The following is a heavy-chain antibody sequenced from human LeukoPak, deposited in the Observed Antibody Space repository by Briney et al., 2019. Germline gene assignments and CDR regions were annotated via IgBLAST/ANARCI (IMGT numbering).Heavy chain of an antibody. V-gene: IGHV3-13*04. CDR2: IGTAGDT. CDR3: ARSEAQGYRYFDL. J-gene: IGHJ2*01. CDR1: GFTFSSYD. Sequence: GGSLRLSCAASGFTFSSYDMHWVRQGTGKGLEWVSVIGTAGDTYYPGSVKGRFAISRENDKNSLYLQMNSLRAGDTAVYYCARSEAQGYRYFDLWGRGTLVTVSS.